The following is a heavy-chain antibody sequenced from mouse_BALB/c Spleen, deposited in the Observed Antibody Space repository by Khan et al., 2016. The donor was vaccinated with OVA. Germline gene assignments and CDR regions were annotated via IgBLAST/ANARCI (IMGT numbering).Heavy chain of an antibody. V-gene: IGHV1-77*01. CDR2: ISPGSGDT. CDR3: ARRDYFYYSYAY. CDR1: GYTFTDYY. D-gene: IGHD2-1*01. Sequence: QVQLQQSGAELARPGASVKLSCKASGYTFTDYYINWVKQRTGQGLEWIGEISPGSGDTYYNEKFKGKATLTADKSSTTALMLLSSQTSETAAVYFCARRDYFYYSYAYWRRRTLVTVSA. J-gene: IGHJ3*01.